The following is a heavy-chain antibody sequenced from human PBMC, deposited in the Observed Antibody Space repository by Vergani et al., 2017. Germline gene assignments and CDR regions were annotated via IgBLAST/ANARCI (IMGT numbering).Heavy chain of an antibody. Sequence: VQLVESGGGVVQPGRSLRLSCAASGFTFSSYGMHWVRQAPGKGLEWVAVIWYDGSNKYYADSVKGRFTISRDNSKNTLYLQMNSLRAEDTAVYYCAKETRDIVATIVSMTGYYGMDVWGQGTTVTVSS. CDR3: AKETRDIVATIVSMTGYYGMDV. V-gene: IGHV3-33*06. D-gene: IGHD5-12*01. CDR1: GFTFSSYG. CDR2: IWYDGSNK. J-gene: IGHJ6*02.